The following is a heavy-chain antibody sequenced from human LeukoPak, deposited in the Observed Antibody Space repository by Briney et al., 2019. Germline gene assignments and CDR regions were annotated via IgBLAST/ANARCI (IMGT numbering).Heavy chain of an antibody. CDR2: IYPGDSDT. Sequence: GESLKISSKGSEFSFTNYWIGWVRQMPGNGLEWMGIIYPGDSDTKYSPSFQGQVTISADKSISTAYLQWSSLKASDTAIYYCARRERKQGTYYYYYGMDVWGQGTTVTVSS. CDR3: ARRERKQGTYYYYYGMDV. CDR1: EFSFTNYW. J-gene: IGHJ6*02. V-gene: IGHV5-51*01.